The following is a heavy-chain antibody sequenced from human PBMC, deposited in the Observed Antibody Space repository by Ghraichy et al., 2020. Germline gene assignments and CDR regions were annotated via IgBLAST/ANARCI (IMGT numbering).Heavy chain of an antibody. CDR3: ARGVFRSTSKHITIFGVVIARGGSEVFDY. Sequence: ASVKVSCKASGYTFTSYDINWVRQATGQGLEWMGWMNPNSGNTGYAQKFQGRVTMTRNTSISTAYMELSSLRSEDTAVYYCARGVFRSTSKHITIFGVVIARGGSEVFDYWGQGTLVTVSS. CDR1: GYTFTSYD. J-gene: IGHJ4*02. D-gene: IGHD3-3*01. V-gene: IGHV1-8*01. CDR2: MNPNSGNT.